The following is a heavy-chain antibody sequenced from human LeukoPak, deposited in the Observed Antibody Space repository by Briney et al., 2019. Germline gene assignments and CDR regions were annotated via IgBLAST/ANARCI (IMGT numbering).Heavy chain of an antibody. CDR2: ISGSGGST. V-gene: IGHV3-23*01. CDR1: GFTFSSYA. J-gene: IGHJ3*02. Sequence: GGSLRLSCAASGFTFSSYAMSWVRQAPGKGLEWVSAISGSGGSTYYADSVRGRFTISRDNSKNTLYLQMNSLRAEDTAVYYCAKEYAIFGVVMNAFDIWGQGTMVTVSS. CDR3: AKEYAIFGVVMNAFDI. D-gene: IGHD3-3*01.